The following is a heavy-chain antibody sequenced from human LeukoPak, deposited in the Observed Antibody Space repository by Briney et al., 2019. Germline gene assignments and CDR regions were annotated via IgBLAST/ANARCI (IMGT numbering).Heavy chain of an antibody. CDR1: GFTFSSYW. V-gene: IGHV3-7*04. J-gene: IGHJ4*02. CDR2: IKQDGSEK. D-gene: IGHD3-10*01. Sequence: PGGSLRLSCAASGFTFSSYWMSWVRQAPGKGLEWVANIKQDGSEKYYVDSVKGRFTISRDNAKHSLYLQMNSLRAEDTAVYYCARDRHYYGSGSYYNLGYWGQGTLVTVSS. CDR3: ARDRHYYGSGSYYNLGY.